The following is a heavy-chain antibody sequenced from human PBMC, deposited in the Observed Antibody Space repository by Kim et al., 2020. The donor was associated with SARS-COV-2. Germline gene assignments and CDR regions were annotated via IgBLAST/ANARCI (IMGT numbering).Heavy chain of an antibody. D-gene: IGHD1-7*01. CDR3: ARLELGRGYYYYGMDV. J-gene: IGHJ6*02. CDR1: GYTFTGYY. Sequence: ASVKVSCKASGYTFTGYYMHWVRQAPGQGLEWMGRINPNSGGTNYAQKFQGRVTMTRDTSISTAYMELSRLRSDDTAVYYCARLELGRGYYYYGMDVWGQGTTVTVSS. V-gene: IGHV1-2*06. CDR2: INPNSGGT.